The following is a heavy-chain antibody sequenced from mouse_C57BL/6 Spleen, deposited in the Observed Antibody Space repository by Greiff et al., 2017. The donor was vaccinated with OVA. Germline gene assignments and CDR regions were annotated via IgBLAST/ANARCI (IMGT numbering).Heavy chain of an antibody. J-gene: IGHJ1*03. CDR1: GYTFTSYW. CDR2: IYPSDSET. D-gene: IGHD1-1*01. Sequence: VQLQQPGAELVRPGSSVKLSCKASGYTFTSYWMDWVKQRPGQGLEWIGNIYPSDSETHYNQKFKDKATLTVDKSSSTAYMQLSSLTSEDSAVYYCARKGTTVVATSRYWYFDVWGTGTTVTVSS. CDR3: ARKGTTVVATSRYWYFDV. V-gene: IGHV1-61*01.